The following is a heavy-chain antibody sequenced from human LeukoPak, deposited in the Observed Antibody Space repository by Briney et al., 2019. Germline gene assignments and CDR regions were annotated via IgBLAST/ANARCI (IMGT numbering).Heavy chain of an antibody. D-gene: IGHD3-10*01. J-gene: IGHJ4*02. CDR1: GFTVSSNY. CDR2: IYSGGST. V-gene: IGHV3-66*01. CDR3: ARAMGSGSYSFDY. Sequence: SGGSLRLSCAASGFTVSSNYMSWVCQAPGKGLEWVSVIYSGGSTNYADSVKGRFTISRDNSKNTLYLQMNSLRAEDTAVYYCARAMGSGSYSFDYWGQGTLVTVSS.